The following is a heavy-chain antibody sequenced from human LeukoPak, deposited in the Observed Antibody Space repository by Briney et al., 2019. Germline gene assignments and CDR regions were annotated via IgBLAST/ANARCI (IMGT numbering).Heavy chain of an antibody. CDR1: VNTFSGYY. Sequence: ASVNVSRRASVNTFSGYYVHWVRLAPGQGLEWMGWINPDSGATDYGDKFQGRLTMTRDTSISTTYMELSRLRSDDTALYYCASDYGANWFDPWGQGTLVTVSS. CDR2: INPDSGAT. CDR3: ASDYGANWFDP. D-gene: IGHD4-17*01. V-gene: IGHV1-2*02. J-gene: IGHJ5*02.